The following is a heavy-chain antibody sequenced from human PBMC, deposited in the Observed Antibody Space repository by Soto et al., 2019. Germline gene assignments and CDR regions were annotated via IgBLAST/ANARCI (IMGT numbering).Heavy chain of an antibody. V-gene: IGHV4-30-2*01. CDR1: GGSISSGGYS. Sequence: SESLSLTCAVSGGSISSGGYSWSWLRQPPGKGLEWIGYIYHSGSTYYNPSLKSRVTISVDRSKNQFSLKLSSVTAADTAVYYCARGILGEFDYWGQGTLVTVSS. J-gene: IGHJ4*02. D-gene: IGHD3-16*01. CDR3: ARGILGEFDY. CDR2: IYHSGST.